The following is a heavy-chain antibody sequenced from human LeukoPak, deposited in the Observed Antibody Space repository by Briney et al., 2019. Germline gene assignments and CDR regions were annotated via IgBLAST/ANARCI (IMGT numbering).Heavy chain of an antibody. CDR3: ARAPGNYYLDY. J-gene: IGHJ4*02. CDR2: INPNSGGT. CDR1: GYTFTDYY. Sequence: ASVKVSCKASGYTFTDYYMHWVRQAPGQGLEWMGLINPNSGGTNYAQKFQGRVTMTRDTSISTAYMELSRLRSDDTAVYYCARAPGNYYLDYWGQGTLVTVSS. D-gene: IGHD1-26*01. V-gene: IGHV1-2*02.